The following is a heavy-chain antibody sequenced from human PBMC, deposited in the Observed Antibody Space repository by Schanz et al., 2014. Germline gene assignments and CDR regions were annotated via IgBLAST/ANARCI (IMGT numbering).Heavy chain of an antibody. V-gene: IGHV4-34*01. CDR2: INHSGNS. J-gene: IGHJ4*02. D-gene: IGHD5-12*01. CDR3: ARGRLRFPFDY. CDR1: GGSFSGYY. Sequence: QLQESGPGLVKASETLSLTCVVSGGSFSGYYWSWIRQSPEKGLEWIGEINHSGNSNHNPSLKSRVTISIDTSKNQFSLKLRSVTAADTAMYYCARGRLRFPFDYWDQGTLVIVSS.